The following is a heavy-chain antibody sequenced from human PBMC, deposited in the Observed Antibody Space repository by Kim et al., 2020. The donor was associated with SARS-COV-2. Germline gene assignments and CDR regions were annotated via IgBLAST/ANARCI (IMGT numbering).Heavy chain of an antibody. J-gene: IGHJ5*02. D-gene: IGHD1-1*01. V-gene: IGHV1-3*01. Sequence: YSQKIQGRVTITRDTAASAAYMELSSLRSEDTGVDYCARGRWKVSNWFDTWGQGTLVTVSS. CDR3: ARGRWKVSNWFDT.